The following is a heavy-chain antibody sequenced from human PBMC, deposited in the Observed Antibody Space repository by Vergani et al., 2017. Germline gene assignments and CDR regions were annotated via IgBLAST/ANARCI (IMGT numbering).Heavy chain of an antibody. CDR2: ISWNSGSI. CDR3: AKVPCPFIAAAEYYFDN. CDR1: GFTFDDYA. D-gene: IGHD6-13*01. J-gene: IGHJ4*02. V-gene: IGHV3-9*01. Sequence: EVQLVESGGGLVQPGRSLRLSCAASGFTFDDYAMHWVRQAPGKGLEWVSGISWNSGSIGYADSVKGRFTISRDNAKNSLYLQMNSLRAEDTALYYCAKVPCPFIAAAEYYFDNWGQGTLVTVSS.